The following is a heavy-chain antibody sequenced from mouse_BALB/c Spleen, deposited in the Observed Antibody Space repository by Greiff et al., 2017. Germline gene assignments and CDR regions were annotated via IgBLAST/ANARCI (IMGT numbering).Heavy chain of an antibody. D-gene: IGHD2-14*01. Sequence: ESGPGLVKPSQSLSLTCSVTGYSITSGYYWNWIRQFPGNKLEWMGYISYDGSNNYNPSLKNRISITRDTSKNQFFLKLNSVTTEDTATYYCAIYYRYGRGERYYYAMDYWGQGTSVTVSS. CDR3: AIYYRYGRGERYYYAMDY. J-gene: IGHJ4*01. CDR2: ISYDGSN. V-gene: IGHV3-6*02. CDR1: GYSITSGYY.